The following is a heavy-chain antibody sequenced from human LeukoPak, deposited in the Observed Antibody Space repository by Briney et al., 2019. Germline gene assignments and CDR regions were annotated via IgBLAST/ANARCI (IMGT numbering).Heavy chain of an antibody. D-gene: IGHD3-22*01. CDR3: ARLKGRDSSGPEVY. CDR1: GFTFSSYS. Sequence: GGSLRLSCAASGFTFSSYSMNWVRQAPGKGLEWVSYISRSSSTIYYADSVKGRFTISRDNAKNSLYLQMNSLRAEDTAVYYCARLKGRDSSGPEVYWGQGTLVTVSS. CDR2: ISRSSSTI. V-gene: IGHV3-48*01. J-gene: IGHJ4*02.